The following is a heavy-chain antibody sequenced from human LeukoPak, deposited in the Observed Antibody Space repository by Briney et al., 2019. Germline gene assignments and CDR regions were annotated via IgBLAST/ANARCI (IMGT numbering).Heavy chain of an antibody. Sequence: ASVTVSFTASGYTFTVYYMHWVRQAPGQGLEWMGCINPNSGATKYAQKFQGRVTMTRDTSISIAYMDLSRLRSDDTAVYYCARDMVRGTVDVWGKGTTVTISS. J-gene: IGHJ6*04. CDR2: INPNSGAT. CDR1: GYTFTVYY. V-gene: IGHV1-2*02. CDR3: ARDMVRGTVDV. D-gene: IGHD3-10*01.